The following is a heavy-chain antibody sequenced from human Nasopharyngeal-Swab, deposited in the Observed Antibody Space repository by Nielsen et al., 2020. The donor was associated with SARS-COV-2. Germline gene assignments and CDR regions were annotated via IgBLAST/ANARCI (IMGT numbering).Heavy chain of an antibody. CDR1: GSSFVNHW. CDR2: VYPGNSEV. J-gene: IGHJ5*02. Sequence: GESLKISCMASGSSFVNHWIGWVRQKPGKGLEWMGMVYPGNSEVAYSPSFQGQVTISADKSINTAYLQWRSLKASDTAMYFCARRAARDGFNYEVDPWGQGTLVTVS. D-gene: IGHD5-24*01. V-gene: IGHV5-51*01. CDR3: ARRAARDGFNYEVDP.